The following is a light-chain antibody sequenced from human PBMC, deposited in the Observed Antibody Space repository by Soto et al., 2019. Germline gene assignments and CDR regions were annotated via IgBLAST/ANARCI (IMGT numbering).Light chain of an antibody. Sequence: QSVLTQPASVSGSPGQSITISCTGTSSDVGTYNLVSWYQHHPGQAPKLLIFEVTKRPSGISNRFSGSKSGNTASLTISGLQAEDDADYYCCSCAGSSAFVLFGGGTQLTVL. V-gene: IGLV2-23*02. CDR2: EVT. J-gene: IGLJ2*01. CDR3: CSCAGSSAFVL. CDR1: SSDVGTYNL.